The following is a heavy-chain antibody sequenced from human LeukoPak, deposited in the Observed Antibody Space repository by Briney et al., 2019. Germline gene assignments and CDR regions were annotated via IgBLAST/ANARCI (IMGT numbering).Heavy chain of an antibody. D-gene: IGHD6-13*01. CDR3: ARGGRSSSWSEGLFDY. CDR1: GGSISSYY. CDR2: IYYSGST. V-gene: IGHV4-59*01. J-gene: IGHJ4*02. Sequence: PSETLSLTCTVSGGSISSYYWSWIRQPPGKGLEWIGYIYYSGSTNYNPSLKSRVTISVDTSENQFSLKLSSVTAADTAVYYCARGGRSSSWSEGLFDYWGQGTLVTVSS.